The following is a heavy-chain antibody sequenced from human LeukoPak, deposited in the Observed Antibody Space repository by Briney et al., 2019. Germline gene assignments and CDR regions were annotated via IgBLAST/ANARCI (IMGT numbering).Heavy chain of an antibody. V-gene: IGHV1-2*02. CDR3: ARESPDDPYCGGDCYSGGASDI. D-gene: IGHD2-21*02. CDR1: GYTFTGYY. Sequence: ASVKVSCKASGYTFTGYYMHWVRLVPGQGLEWMGWIIPNSGGTKYGQKFQGRVTMTTDTSTSTAYMELRSLRSEDTAVYYCARESPDDPYCGGDCYSGGASDIWGQGTMVTVSS. CDR2: IIPNSGGT. J-gene: IGHJ3*02.